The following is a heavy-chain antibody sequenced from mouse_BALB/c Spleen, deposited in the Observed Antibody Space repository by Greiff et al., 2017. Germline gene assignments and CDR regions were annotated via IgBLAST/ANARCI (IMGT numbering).Heavy chain of an antibody. CDR1: GFTFSSFG. Sequence: EVQRVESGGGLVQPGGSRKLSCAASGFTFSSFGMHWVRQAPEKGLEWVAYISSGSSTIYYADTVKGRFTISRDNPKNTLFLQMTSLRSEDTAMYYCASGPFAYWGQGTLVTVSA. V-gene: IGHV5-17*02. CDR2: ISSGSSTI. CDR3: ASGPFAY. J-gene: IGHJ3*01.